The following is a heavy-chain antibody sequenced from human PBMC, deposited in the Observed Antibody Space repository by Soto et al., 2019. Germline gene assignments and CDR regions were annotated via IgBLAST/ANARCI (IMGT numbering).Heavy chain of an antibody. CDR1: GGTFSSYA. D-gene: IGHD3-22*01. CDR2: IIPIFGTA. Sequence: GASVKVSCKASGGTFSSYAISWVRQAPGQGLEWMGGIIPIFGTANYAQKFQGRVTITADESTSTAYMELSSLRSEDTAVYYCARDERRYYYDSSGYSDWGQGTLVTVSS. CDR3: ARDERRYYYDSSGYSD. V-gene: IGHV1-69*13. J-gene: IGHJ4*02.